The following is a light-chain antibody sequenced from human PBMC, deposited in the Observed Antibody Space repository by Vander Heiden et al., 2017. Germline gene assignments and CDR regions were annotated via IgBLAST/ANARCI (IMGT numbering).Light chain of an antibody. CDR2: DVS. Sequence: QSALTQPASVSGSPGQSITISCTGTSSDIGTYKYVSWYQQHPDKAPKLMIYDVSNRPSGISNRFSGSKSGNTASLTISGLQSEDEAYYFCSSYTSSDTLWVFGGGTKLTVL. V-gene: IGLV2-14*03. CDR3: SSYTSSDTLWV. J-gene: IGLJ3*02. CDR1: SSDIGTYKY.